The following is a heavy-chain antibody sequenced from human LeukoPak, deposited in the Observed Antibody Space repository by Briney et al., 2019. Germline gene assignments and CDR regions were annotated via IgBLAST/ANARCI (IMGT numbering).Heavy chain of an antibody. V-gene: IGHV1-3*01. Sequence: ASVKVSCKASGYTFTSYAMHWVRQAPGQRLEWMGWINAGNGNTKYSQKFQGRVTITRNTSISTAYMELSSLRSEDTAVYYCARGRYSSSPELDYWGQGTLVTVSS. CDR2: INAGNGNT. CDR3: ARGRYSSSPELDY. D-gene: IGHD6-6*01. CDR1: GYTFTSYA. J-gene: IGHJ4*02.